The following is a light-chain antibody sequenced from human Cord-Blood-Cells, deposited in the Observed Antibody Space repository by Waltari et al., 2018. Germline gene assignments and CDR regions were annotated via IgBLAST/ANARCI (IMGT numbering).Light chain of an antibody. V-gene: IGKV1-39*01. CDR1: QSISSY. J-gene: IGKJ3*01. CDR2: AAS. CDR3: QQSYSTPQGFT. Sequence: DIQMTQSPSSLYASVGDRVTITCRASQSISSYLNWYQQKPGKAPKLLIYAASSLQSGVPSRFSGSGSGTDFTLTISSLQPEDFATYYCQQSYSTPQGFTFGPGTKVDIK.